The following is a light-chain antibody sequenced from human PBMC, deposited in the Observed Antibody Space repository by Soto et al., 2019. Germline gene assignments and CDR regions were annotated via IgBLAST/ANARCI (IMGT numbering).Light chain of an antibody. V-gene: IGKV3-20*01. CDR2: GAS. CDR3: QQYGSSPQT. Sequence: ESVLTQSPGTLSLSPGERATLSCRASQSVSSSYLAWYQQKPGQAPRLLIYGASSRATVIPDRFSGSGSGTDFTLTISRLEPEDFAEYYCQQYGSSPQTFGGGTKVEIK. CDR1: QSVSSSY. J-gene: IGKJ4*01.